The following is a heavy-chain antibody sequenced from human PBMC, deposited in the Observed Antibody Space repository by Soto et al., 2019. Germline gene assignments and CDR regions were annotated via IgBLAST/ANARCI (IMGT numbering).Heavy chain of an antibody. V-gene: IGHV4-59*08. CDR2: IYYSGST. CDR1: GGSISSYY. Sequence: PSETLSLTCTVSGGSISSYYWSWIRQPPGKGLEWIGYIYYSGSTNYNPSLKSRVTISVDTSKNQFSLKLSSVTAADTAVYYCARHWTVVRGGYYYMDVWGKGTTVTVSS. CDR3: ARHWTVVRGGYYYMDV. J-gene: IGHJ6*03. D-gene: IGHD2-2*01.